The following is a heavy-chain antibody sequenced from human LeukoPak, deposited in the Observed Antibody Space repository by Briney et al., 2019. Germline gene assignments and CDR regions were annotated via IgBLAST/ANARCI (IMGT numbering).Heavy chain of an antibody. CDR1: GGSISSYY. Sequence: SETLSLTCTVSGGSISSYYWSWIRQPPGKGLEWIGYISYSGSTNYNPSLKSRVTISVDTSKNQFSLKLSSVTTADTAMYYCARDRAAAGSYSYYYGMDVWGQGTTVTVSS. D-gene: IGHD6-13*01. CDR3: ARDRAAAGSYSYYYGMDV. V-gene: IGHV4-59*01. J-gene: IGHJ6*02. CDR2: ISYSGST.